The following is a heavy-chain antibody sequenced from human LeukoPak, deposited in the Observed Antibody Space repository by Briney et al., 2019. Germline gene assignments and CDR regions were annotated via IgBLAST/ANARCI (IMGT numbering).Heavy chain of an antibody. CDR3: ARDAYCSGGVCFPLDY. V-gene: IGHV3-72*01. CDR1: GFTFSDHY. D-gene: IGHD2-15*01. CDR2: IRNKAQSYTT. J-gene: IGHJ4*02. Sequence: QSGGSLRLSCAVSGFTFSDHYMDWVRQAPGKGLEWVGRIRNKAQSYTTEYAASVKGRFTISRDDSQNSLYLQMISLKTEDTAVYYCARDAYCSGGVCFPLDYWGQGTLVTVSS.